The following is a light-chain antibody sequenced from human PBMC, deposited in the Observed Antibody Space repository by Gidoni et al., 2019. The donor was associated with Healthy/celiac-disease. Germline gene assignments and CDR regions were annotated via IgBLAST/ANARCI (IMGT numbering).Light chain of an antibody. Sequence: DIQFTQSPSSLSASVGDRVTITCQASQDISNYLNWYQQKPGQAPKLLIYDASNLETGVPSRFSGSGSGTDFTFTVSSLQPEDIATYYCQQYDNLPYTFGQGTKLEIK. V-gene: IGKV1-33*01. J-gene: IGKJ2*01. CDR1: QDISNY. CDR2: DAS. CDR3: QQYDNLPYT.